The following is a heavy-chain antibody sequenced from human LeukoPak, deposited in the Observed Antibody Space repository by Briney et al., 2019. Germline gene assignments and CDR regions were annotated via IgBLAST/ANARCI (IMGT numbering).Heavy chain of an antibody. Sequence: GGSLRPSCAASGFTVSSNYMSWVRQAPGKGLEWVSVIYSGGSTYYADSVKGRFTISRDNSKNTLYLQMNSLRAEDTAVYYCISSISGGSGQLGYWGQGTLVTVSS. CDR2: IYSGGST. D-gene: IGHD3-10*01. CDR3: ISSISGGSGQLGY. J-gene: IGHJ4*02. CDR1: GFTVSSNY. V-gene: IGHV3-53*01.